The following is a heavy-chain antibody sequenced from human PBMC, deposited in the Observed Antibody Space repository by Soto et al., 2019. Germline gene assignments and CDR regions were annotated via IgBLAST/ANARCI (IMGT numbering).Heavy chain of an antibody. CDR1: GFTLSSYW. CDR3: ARDVSLVFDP. V-gene: IGHV3-74*01. J-gene: IGHJ5*02. Sequence: AGGSLRLSCVASGFTLSSYWMHWVRQAPGKGLVWVSHINNDGSNTNYADSVKGRFTISRDNAKNTLYLQMHSLRAEDTAVYYCARDVSLVFDPWGQGTLVTVSS. CDR2: INNDGSNT. D-gene: IGHD2-8*02.